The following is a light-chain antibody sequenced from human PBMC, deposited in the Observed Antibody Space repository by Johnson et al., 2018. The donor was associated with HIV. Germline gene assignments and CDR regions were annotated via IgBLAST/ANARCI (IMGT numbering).Light chain of an antibody. J-gene: IGLJ1*01. CDR2: DNN. Sequence: QSVLTQPPSVSAAPGQKVTISCPGSSSNIGNKYVSWYQQLPGTAPKVLIYDNNKRPSGIPDRFSGSKSGTSATLGITGLQTRDEADYYCGTWDSSLYAYVFGTGTKVTAL. CDR1: SSNIGNKY. CDR3: GTWDSSLYAYV. V-gene: IGLV1-51*01.